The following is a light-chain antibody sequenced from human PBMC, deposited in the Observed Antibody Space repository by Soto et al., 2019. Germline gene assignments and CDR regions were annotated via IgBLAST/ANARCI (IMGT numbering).Light chain of an antibody. CDR3: QHRSNWPLT. Sequence: EIVLTQSPATLSLSPGERATLSCRASQSISSHLAWYQQKPDQAPRLLIYDASNRATGIPARFSGSGSGTDFTLTVSSLEPEDFAVYYCQHRSNWPLTFGGGTKVEIK. CDR1: QSISSH. J-gene: IGKJ4*01. V-gene: IGKV3-11*01. CDR2: DAS.